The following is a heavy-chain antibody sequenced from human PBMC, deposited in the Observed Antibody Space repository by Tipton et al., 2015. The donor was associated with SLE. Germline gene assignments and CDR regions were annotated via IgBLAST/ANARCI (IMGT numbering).Heavy chain of an antibody. J-gene: IGHJ6*03. D-gene: IGHD3-3*01. CDR2: IYTSGST. CDR3: ARGGAFWSGPTSYYYFFYYMDV. V-gene: IGHV4-4*07. Sequence: TLSLTCTVSGDSISSHYWIWIRQPPGKGLEFIGRIYTSGSTNYNPSLESRVTISVDTSKNQFYLRLTSVTAADTAVYYCARGGAFWSGPTSYYYFFYYMDVWGKGTTVTVSS. CDR1: GDSISSHY.